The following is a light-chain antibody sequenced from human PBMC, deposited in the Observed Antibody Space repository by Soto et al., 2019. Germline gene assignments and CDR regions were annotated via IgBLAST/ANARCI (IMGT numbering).Light chain of an antibody. CDR2: GAS. V-gene: IGKV3D-15*01. Sequence: IVLTQSPTTLSLSPGERATLSCRASQSVSSNLAWYQQKPGQAPRLLIYGASTRAPGIPARFSGSGSGTEFTLTISSLQSEDFAVYYCQQYNNWPPLTFGGGTKVDIK. J-gene: IGKJ4*01. CDR1: QSVSSN. CDR3: QQYNNWPPLT.